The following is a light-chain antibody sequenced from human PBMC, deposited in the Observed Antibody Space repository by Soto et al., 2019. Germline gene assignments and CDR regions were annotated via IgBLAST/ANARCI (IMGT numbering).Light chain of an antibody. CDR2: DTS. CDR1: QFVSSR. J-gene: IGKJ1*01. Sequence: DIVVAQSPATLSASPGERVTLSCRASQFVSSRLAWYQRRPGQVPRLLIYDTSTRAPGISARFSGSGSGTEFTLTISSLQSEDFAVYYCQEYIQWPPGRFGPGTKVDIK. CDR3: QEYIQWPPGR. V-gene: IGKV3-15*01.